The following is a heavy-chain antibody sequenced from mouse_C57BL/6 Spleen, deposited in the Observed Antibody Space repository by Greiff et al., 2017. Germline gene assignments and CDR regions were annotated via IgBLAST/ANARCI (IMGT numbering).Heavy chain of an antibody. Sequence: QVTLKESGPGILQPSQTLSLTCSFSGFSLSTSGMGVSWIRQPSGKGLEWLAHIYWDDDKRYNPSLKSRLTISKDTTKNQVFLKITRVDTAVTATVYGARRAGRGDFDYWGQGTTLTVSS. CDR1: GFSLSTSGMG. CDR2: IYWDDDK. V-gene: IGHV8-12*01. J-gene: IGHJ2*01. CDR3: ARRAGRGDFDY.